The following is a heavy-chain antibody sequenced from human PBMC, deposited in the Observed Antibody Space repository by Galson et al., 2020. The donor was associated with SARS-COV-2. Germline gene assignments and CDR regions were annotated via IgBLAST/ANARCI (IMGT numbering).Heavy chain of an antibody. Sequence: GESLKISCESSGFTISGSWMNLVRQAPGKGLEWLAHIKNDGSEAYYVDSVRGRFTISRDNTKNSLYLQMNNLRVEDTAVYHCTAGHYSLWGQGTTVTVSS. V-gene: IGHV3-7*01. CDR2: IKNDGSEA. CDR1: GFTISGSW. CDR3: TAGHYSL. D-gene: IGHD3-3*01. J-gene: IGHJ3*01.